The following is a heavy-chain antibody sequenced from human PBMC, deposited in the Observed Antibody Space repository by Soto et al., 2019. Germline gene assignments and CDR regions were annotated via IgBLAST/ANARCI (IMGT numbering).Heavy chain of an antibody. Sequence: SETLSLTCTVSGGSISSYYWSWIRQPPGKGLEWIGYIYYSGSTNYNPSLKSRVTISVDTSKNQFSLKLTSVTAADTAVYYCARGGYDYAEYFQHWGQGTLVTVSS. CDR1: GGSISSYY. V-gene: IGHV4-59*01. D-gene: IGHD5-12*01. CDR2: IYYSGST. J-gene: IGHJ1*01. CDR3: ARGGYDYAEYFQH.